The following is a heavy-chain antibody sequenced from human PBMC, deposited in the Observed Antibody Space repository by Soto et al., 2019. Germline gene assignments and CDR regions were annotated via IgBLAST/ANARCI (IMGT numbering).Heavy chain of an antibody. CDR3: AISLSGGSYFFGPPYYFDY. D-gene: IGHD1-26*01. J-gene: IGHJ4*02. V-gene: IGHV1-69*13. CDR2: IIPIFGTA. Sequence: SVKVSCKASGGTFSSYAISWVRQAPGQGLEWMGGIIPIFGTANYAQKFQGRVTITADESTSTAYMELSSLRSEDTAVYYCAISLSGGSYFFGPPYYFDYWGQGTLVTVSS. CDR1: GGTFSSYA.